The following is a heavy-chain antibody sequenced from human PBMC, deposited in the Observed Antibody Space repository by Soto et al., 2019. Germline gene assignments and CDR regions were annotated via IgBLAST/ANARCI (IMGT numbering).Heavy chain of an antibody. D-gene: IGHD2-15*01. CDR1: GYNFISYG. CDR2: ISVYKGNT. V-gene: IGHV1-18*04. J-gene: IGHJ5*02. Sequence: ASVKVSCKASGYNFISYGISWVRQAPGQGVEWMGWISVYKGNTNYAQKFQGGVTMTTDTSTNTAYMELRSLRSDDTAVYYCARGPLGEVMVAAHPTGNWFDPWGQGTLVTVSS. CDR3: ARGPLGEVMVAAHPTGNWFDP.